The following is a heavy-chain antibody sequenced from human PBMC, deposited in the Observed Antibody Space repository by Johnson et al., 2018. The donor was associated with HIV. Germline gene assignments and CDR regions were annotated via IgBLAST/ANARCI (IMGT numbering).Heavy chain of an antibody. CDR3: VREIQSYGGNFGGAFDI. V-gene: IGHV3-23*04. CDR2: ISGSGGRP. J-gene: IGHJ3*02. CDR1: GFTFSTYA. D-gene: IGHD4-23*01. Sequence: VQLVESGGGLVQPGGSLRLSCAASGFTFSTYAMSWVRQAPGKGLEWVSGISGSGGRPYYADSVKGRFTISRDNSKNTLYLQMNSLRAEDTAVYYCVREIQSYGGNFGGAFDIWGQGTMVTVSS.